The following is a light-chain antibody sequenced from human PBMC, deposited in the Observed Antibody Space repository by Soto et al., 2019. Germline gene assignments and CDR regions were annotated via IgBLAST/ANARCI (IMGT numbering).Light chain of an antibody. Sequence: QSALTQPPSASGSPGQSVTISCTGTSSDVGGYNYVSWYQQYPGKAPKLMIYEVNKRPSGVPDRFSGSKSGNTASLTISGLQAEDEADYYCSSYTSSSTLEVFGTGTKVTVL. V-gene: IGLV2-8*01. CDR3: SSYTSSSTLEV. CDR2: EVN. J-gene: IGLJ1*01. CDR1: SSDVGGYNY.